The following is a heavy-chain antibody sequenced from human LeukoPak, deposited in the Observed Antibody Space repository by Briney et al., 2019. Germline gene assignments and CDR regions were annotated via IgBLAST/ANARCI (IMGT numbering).Heavy chain of an antibody. J-gene: IGHJ4*02. CDR2: ISSGGSTI. Sequence: GGSLRLSCAASGFTFSSYSMNWVRQAPGKGLEWVSYISSGGSTIYYADSVRGRFTVSRDNAKNSLYLEMNSLRAEDTAVYYCARGEQEMATMSIDYWGQGSLVTVSS. D-gene: IGHD5-24*01. CDR1: GFTFSSYS. V-gene: IGHV3-48*01. CDR3: ARGEQEMATMSIDY.